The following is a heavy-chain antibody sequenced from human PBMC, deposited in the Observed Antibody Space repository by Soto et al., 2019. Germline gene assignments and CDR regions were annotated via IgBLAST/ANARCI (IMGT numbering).Heavy chain of an antibody. J-gene: IGHJ6*02. CDR1: GFTFSSYE. V-gene: IGHV3-48*03. CDR3: ARCEGTINYVLRFLDNYGMDV. Sequence: EVQLVESGGGLVQPGGSLRLSCAASGFTFSSYEMNWVRQAPGKGLEWVSYISSSGSTIYYADSVKGRFTISRDNAKNSLYLQMNSLRAEDTAVYYCARCEGTINYVLRFLDNYGMDVWGQGTTVTVSS. CDR2: ISSSGSTI. D-gene: IGHD3-3*01.